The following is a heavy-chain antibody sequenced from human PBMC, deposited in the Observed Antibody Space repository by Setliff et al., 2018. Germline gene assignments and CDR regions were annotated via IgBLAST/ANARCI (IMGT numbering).Heavy chain of an antibody. CDR3: ASYRQDVNY. V-gene: IGHV4-34*01. D-gene: IGHD4-4*01. CDR2: INHSGST. CDR1: GGSFSGFY. J-gene: IGHJ4*02. Sequence: TLSLTCAVYGGSFSGFYWSWIRQPPGKGLEWIGEINHSGSTNYNPSLKSRVTISVDTSKSQFSLKLSSVTAADTAVYYCASYRQDVNYWGQGTLVTVSS.